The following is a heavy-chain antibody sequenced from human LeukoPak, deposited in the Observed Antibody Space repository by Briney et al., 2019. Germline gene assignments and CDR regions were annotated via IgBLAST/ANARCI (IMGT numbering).Heavy chain of an antibody. CDR2: IYYSGNT. J-gene: IGHJ5*02. Sequence: SETLSLTCTVSGGSISSSGYFWGWIRQPPGKGLEWIGTIYYSGNTYYNPSLKSRVTISVDTSKNQFSLKLSSVTAADTAVYYCARHVTIFGAPNWLDPWGQGTLVTVSS. V-gene: IGHV4-39*01. CDR1: GGSISSSGYF. D-gene: IGHD3-3*01. CDR3: ARHVTIFGAPNWLDP.